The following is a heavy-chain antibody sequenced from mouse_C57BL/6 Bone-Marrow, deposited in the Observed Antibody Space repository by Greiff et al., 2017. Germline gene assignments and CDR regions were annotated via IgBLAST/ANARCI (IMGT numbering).Heavy chain of an antibody. CDR3: ARLGTSYYFDY. CDR1: GFTFSDYG. Sequence: EVKLMESGGGLVQPGGSLKLSCAASGFTFSDYGMALVRQAPRKGPEWVAFLSNLAYSIYYADTVTGRVTISRENDKNTLYLEMSSLRSEDTAMYYCARLGTSYYFDYWGQDTTLTVSS. J-gene: IGHJ2*01. D-gene: IGHD2-14*01. CDR2: LSNLAYSI. V-gene: IGHV5-15*01.